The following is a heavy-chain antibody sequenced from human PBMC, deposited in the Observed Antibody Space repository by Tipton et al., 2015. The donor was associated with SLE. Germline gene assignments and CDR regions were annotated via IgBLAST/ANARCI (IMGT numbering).Heavy chain of an antibody. CDR1: GFTFTDFG. Sequence: SGFTFTDFGFHWVRQAPGRGLEWVSSTNFGGTITKFADSVKGRVTISRDNSKNTVYLQIDGLRTEDTATYFCARFTDANNWEAFDIWGQGTMVTVSS. J-gene: IGHJ3*02. CDR3: ARFTDANNWEAFDI. D-gene: IGHD5-24*01. CDR2: TNFGGTIT. V-gene: IGHV3-30*06.